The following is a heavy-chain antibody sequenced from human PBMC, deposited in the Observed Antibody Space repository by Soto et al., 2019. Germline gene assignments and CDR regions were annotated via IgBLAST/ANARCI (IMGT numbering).Heavy chain of an antibody. J-gene: IGHJ4*02. CDR1: GFSFSNYG. Sequence: QVQLVESGGGVVQPGMSLRLACAASGFSFSNYGMHWVRQAPGNGLEWVAVISYDGSNKYHADSVKRRFTISRDKSKNTLYLQMDSLRGEDTAVYFCAQSFYDCRGRDSFDYWGQGTLVTVSS. CDR2: ISYDGSNK. CDR3: AQSFYDCRGRDSFDY. D-gene: IGHD3-22*01. V-gene: IGHV3-30*03.